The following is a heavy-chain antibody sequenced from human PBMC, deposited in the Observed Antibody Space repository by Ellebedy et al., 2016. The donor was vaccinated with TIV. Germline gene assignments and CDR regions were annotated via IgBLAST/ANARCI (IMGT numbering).Heavy chain of an antibody. V-gene: IGHV3-53*01. CDR2: IYTGGST. J-gene: IGHJ4*02. CDR3: ARRGLRSLDY. D-gene: IGHD3-16*01. CDR1: GFPVSRNY. Sequence: GGSLRLSXVASGFPVSRNYMTWVRQAPGKGLEWVSVIYTGGSTYYADSVQGRFTISRDNAKNSLYLQMNSLRAEDTAVYYCARRGLRSLDYWGQGTLVTVSS.